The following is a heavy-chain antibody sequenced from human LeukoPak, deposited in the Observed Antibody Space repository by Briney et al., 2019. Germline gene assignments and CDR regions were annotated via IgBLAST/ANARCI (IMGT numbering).Heavy chain of an antibody. D-gene: IGHD2-15*01. CDR2: ISVSGNT. CDR1: GFTLSSYW. J-gene: IGHJ4*02. V-gene: IGHV3-23*01. Sequence: GGSLRLSCAASGFTLSSYWMSWVRQGPGKGLEWVSAISVSGNTYHADSAKGRFTISRDSSKNTLYLQMNSLRAGDAAVYYCAKAPVTTCSGAYCYPFDYWSQGTLVTVSS. CDR3: AKAPVTTCSGAYCYPFDY.